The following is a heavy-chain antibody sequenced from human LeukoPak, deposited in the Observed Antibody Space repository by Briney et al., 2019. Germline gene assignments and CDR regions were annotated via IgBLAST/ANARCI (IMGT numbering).Heavy chain of an antibody. CDR3: ARAEGDYLNYYGMDV. CDR2: ISSSTSYI. V-gene: IGHV3-21*01. D-gene: IGHD4-17*01. J-gene: IGHJ6*02. Sequence: GGSLRLSCSASGLTFSSYWMSWVRQAPGKGLEWVSSISSSTSYIYYADSVNGRFTISRDNAKNSLYLQMNSLRAEDTAVYYCARAEGDYLNYYGMDVWGQGTTVTVSS. CDR1: GLTFSSYW.